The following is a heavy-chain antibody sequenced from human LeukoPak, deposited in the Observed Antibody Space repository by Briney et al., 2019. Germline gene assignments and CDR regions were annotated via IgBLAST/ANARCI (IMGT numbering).Heavy chain of an antibody. Sequence: PGGSLRLSCAASGFTFSSYWMSWVRQAPGKGLEWVANIKQDGSEKYYVDSVKGRFTISRDNAKNSLYLQMNSLRAEDTAVYYCASTFNCSSTSCSLPYYYYMDVWGKGTTVTVSS. CDR1: GFTFSSYW. CDR2: IKQDGSEK. D-gene: IGHD2-2*01. CDR3: ASTFNCSSTSCSLPYYYYMDV. V-gene: IGHV3-7*01. J-gene: IGHJ6*03.